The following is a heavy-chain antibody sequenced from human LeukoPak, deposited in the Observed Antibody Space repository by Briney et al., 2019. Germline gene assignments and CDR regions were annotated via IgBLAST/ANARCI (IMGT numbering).Heavy chain of an antibody. Sequence: SETLSLTCTVSGGSISSYYWSWIRQPPGKGLKWIGYIYYSGSTNYNPSLKGRVTTSVDTSKNQFSLKLSSVTAADTAVYYCARGQRLERRWAYYFDCWGQGTLVTVSS. D-gene: IGHD1-1*01. CDR2: IYYSGST. V-gene: IGHV4-59*08. CDR1: GGSISSYY. J-gene: IGHJ4*02. CDR3: ARGQRLERRWAYYFDC.